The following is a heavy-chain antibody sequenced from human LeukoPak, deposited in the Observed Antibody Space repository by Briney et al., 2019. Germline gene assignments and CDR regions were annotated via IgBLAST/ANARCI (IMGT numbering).Heavy chain of an antibody. CDR2: IGTAGDT. D-gene: IGHD1-26*01. Sequence: GGSLRLSCAASGFTFSSYDMHWVRQATGKGLEWVSAIGTAGDTYYPGSVKGRFTISRENAKNSLYLQMNSLRAEDTAVYYCAKSWERQRLLDGTDVWGPGTTVTVSS. V-gene: IGHV3-13*01. J-gene: IGHJ6*02. CDR1: GFTFSSYD. CDR3: AKSWERQRLLDGTDV.